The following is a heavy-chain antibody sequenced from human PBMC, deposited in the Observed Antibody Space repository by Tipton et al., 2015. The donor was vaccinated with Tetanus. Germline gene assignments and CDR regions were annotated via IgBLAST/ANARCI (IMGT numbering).Heavy chain of an antibody. V-gene: IGHV4-30-4*01. CDR2: IYQTGTT. Sequence: TLSLTCTVSGASFSSGDYYWSWIRKPPGKDLEWIGYIYQTGTTYYNPSPKGRVTISMDRSNTQFSLRLDSLTAADTAVYYCAKDVNWNLRYFQHWGQGTVVTVSS. D-gene: IGHD1-1*01. CDR3: AKDVNWNLRYFQH. J-gene: IGHJ1*01. CDR1: GASFSSGDYY.